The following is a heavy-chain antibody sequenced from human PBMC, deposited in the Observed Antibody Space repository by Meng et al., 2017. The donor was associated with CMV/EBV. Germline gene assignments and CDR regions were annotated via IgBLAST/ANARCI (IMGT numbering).Heavy chain of an antibody. J-gene: IGHJ5*02. D-gene: IGHD2-2*02. CDR1: NFSSYT. CDR3: ARDIDIVVVPAAIVGLDP. CDR2: IIPILGIA. V-gene: IGHV1-69*04. Sequence: NFSSYTSSWVRQAPGQGLEWMGRIIPILGIANDAQKFQGRVTITADKSTSTAYMELSSLRSEDTAVYYCARDIDIVVVPAAIVGLDPWGQGTLVTVSS.